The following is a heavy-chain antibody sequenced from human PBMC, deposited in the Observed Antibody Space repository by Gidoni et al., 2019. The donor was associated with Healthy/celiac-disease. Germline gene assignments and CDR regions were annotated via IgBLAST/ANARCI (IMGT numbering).Heavy chain of an antibody. V-gene: IGHV4-61*02. CDR1: GGSISRGSYY. CDR3: ARAADTAMGPRAFDI. CDR2: IYTSGST. Sequence: QVQLQESAPGLVKPSQTLSLTCTVSGGSISRGSYYWSWIRQPAGKGLEWIGRIYTSGSTNYNPSLKSRVTISVDTSKNQFSLKLSSVTAADTAVYYCARAADTAMGPRAFDIWGQGTMVTVSS. D-gene: IGHD5-18*01. J-gene: IGHJ3*02.